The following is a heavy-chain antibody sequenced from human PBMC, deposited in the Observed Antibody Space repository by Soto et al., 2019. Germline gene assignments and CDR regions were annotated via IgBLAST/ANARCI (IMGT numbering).Heavy chain of an antibody. CDR2: ISHRGAT. CDR3: VRDEYDSSPDSDDQ. Sequence: PDTLSLTCIVSGYSVDRGYYWGLIRLAPERGLEWIGSISHRGATSYTPSLKSRAIISLDKSNNQFTLRLTSVTVADTATYYVVRDEYDSSPDSDDQWGQALLVTV. J-gene: IGHJ4*02. V-gene: IGHV4-38-2*02. D-gene: IGHD3-22*01. CDR1: GYSVDRGYY.